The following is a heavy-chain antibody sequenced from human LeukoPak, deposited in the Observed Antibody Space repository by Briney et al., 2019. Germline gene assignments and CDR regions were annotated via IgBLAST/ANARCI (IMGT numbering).Heavy chain of an antibody. CDR3: ARENVLRFLEWWSSGDWFDP. V-gene: IGHV1-8*01. J-gene: IGHJ5*02. CDR1: GYTFTSYD. CDR2: MNPNGGNT. D-gene: IGHD3-3*01. Sequence: GASVKVSCKASGYTFTSYDINWVRQATGQGLEWMGWMNPNGGNTGYAQKFQGRVTMTRNTSISTAYMELSSLRSEDTAVYYCARENVLRFLEWWSSGDWFDPWGQGTLVTVSS.